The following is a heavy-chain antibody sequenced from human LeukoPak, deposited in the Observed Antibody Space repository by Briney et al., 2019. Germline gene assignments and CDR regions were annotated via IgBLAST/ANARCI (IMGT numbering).Heavy chain of an antibody. CDR1: RFTFSSFG. D-gene: IGHD2/OR15-2a*01. CDR2: ISYDGSNK. V-gene: IGHV3-30*03. Sequence: GGSLRLSCAASRFTFSSFGMNWVRQAPGKGPEWVAVISYDGSNKYYADSVKGRFTISRDNSKNTLYLQMNSLRAEDTAVYYCATPVLKGGSVWGQGTLVTVSS. CDR3: ATPVLKGGSV. J-gene: IGHJ4*02.